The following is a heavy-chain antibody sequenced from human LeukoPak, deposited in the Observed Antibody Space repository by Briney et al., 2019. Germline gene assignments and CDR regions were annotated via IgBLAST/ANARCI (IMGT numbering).Heavy chain of an antibody. D-gene: IGHD3-3*01. CDR2: IYYSGST. V-gene: IGHV4-59*01. J-gene: IGHJ3*02. Sequence: SETLSLTCTVSGGSISSLYWNWIRQPPGKGLEWIGYIYYSGSTNYNPSLKSRVTISVDTSKNQFSLKLTSVIAADTAVYYCARRGNDFWSGDKAFDIWGQGTMVTVSS. CDR3: ARRGNDFWSGDKAFDI. CDR1: GGSISSLY.